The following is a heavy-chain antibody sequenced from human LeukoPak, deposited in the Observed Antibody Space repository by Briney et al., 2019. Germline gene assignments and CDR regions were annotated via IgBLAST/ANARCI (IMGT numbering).Heavy chain of an antibody. J-gene: IGHJ4*02. D-gene: IGHD7-27*01. CDR3: AREANWGASLDY. CDR2: IIPIFGTA. CDR1: GGTFSSYA. Sequence: SVKVSCKASGGTFSSYAISWVRLAPGQGLEWMGRIIPIFGTANYAQKFHGRVTITTDESTSTAYMELSSLRSEDTAVYYCAREANWGASLDYWGQGTLVTVSS. V-gene: IGHV1-69*05.